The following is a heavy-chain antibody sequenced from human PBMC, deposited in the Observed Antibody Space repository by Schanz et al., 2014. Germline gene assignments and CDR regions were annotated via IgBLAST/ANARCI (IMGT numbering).Heavy chain of an antibody. V-gene: IGHV3-23*04. D-gene: IGHD3-22*01. CDR2: ISGSGGST. Sequence: EVQLVESGGDLVQPGGSLRLSCSASGFTFSTFAMHWVRQAPGKGLEWVSAISGSGGSTYYADSVKGRFTISRDNSKNTLFLQMNSLRVEDSAIYYCAKDISDTSGKDDYWGQGTLVTVSS. CDR3: AKDISDTSGKDDY. J-gene: IGHJ4*02. CDR1: GFTFSTFA.